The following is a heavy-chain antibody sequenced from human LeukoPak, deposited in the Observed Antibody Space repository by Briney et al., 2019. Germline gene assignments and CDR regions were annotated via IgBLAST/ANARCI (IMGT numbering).Heavy chain of an antibody. Sequence: GGSLRLSCAASGFTLDDYAMHWVRQAPGKGLEWVSGISWNSGSIGYADSVKGRFTISRDNAKNSLYLQMNSLRAEDTALYYCAKDISSIAESPYYFDYWGQGTLVTVSS. D-gene: IGHD6-6*01. V-gene: IGHV3-9*01. J-gene: IGHJ4*02. CDR1: GFTLDDYA. CDR2: ISWNSGSI. CDR3: AKDISSIAESPYYFDY.